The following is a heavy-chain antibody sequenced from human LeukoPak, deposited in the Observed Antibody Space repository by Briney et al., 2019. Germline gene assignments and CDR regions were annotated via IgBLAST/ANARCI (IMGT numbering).Heavy chain of an antibody. Sequence: ASVKVSCKASGYTFTSYGISWVRQAPGQGLEWMGWISAYNGNTNYAQKLQGRVTMTTDTPTSTAYMELRSLRSDDTAVYYCARGYCSGGSCLRNYYYMDVWGKGTTVTVSS. CDR3: ARGYCSGGSCLRNYYYMDV. D-gene: IGHD2-15*01. V-gene: IGHV1-18*01. CDR1: GYTFTSYG. J-gene: IGHJ6*03. CDR2: ISAYNGNT.